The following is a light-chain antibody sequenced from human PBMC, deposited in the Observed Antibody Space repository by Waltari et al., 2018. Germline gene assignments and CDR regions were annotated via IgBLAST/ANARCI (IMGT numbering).Light chain of an antibody. Sequence: EIVLTQSPGTLSLSPGARATLSCRASQSVSSSYLAWYKQKPGQAPRLLIYGASSRATGIPDRFSGSGSGTDFTLTISRLEPEDFAVYYCQQYGSSPFTFGPGTKEDIK. V-gene: IGKV3-20*01. J-gene: IGKJ3*01. CDR3: QQYGSSPFT. CDR2: GAS. CDR1: QSVSSSY.